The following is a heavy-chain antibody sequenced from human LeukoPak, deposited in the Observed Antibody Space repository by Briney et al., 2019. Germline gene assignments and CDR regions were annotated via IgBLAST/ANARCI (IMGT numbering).Heavy chain of an antibody. J-gene: IGHJ5*02. CDR2: INPNSGGT. D-gene: IGHD2-2*01. CDR3: ARDSQYQLLVGWFDP. V-gene: IGHV1-2*02. Sequence: ASVKVSCKASGYTFTSYYMHWVRQAPGQGLEWMGIINPNSGGTNYAQKFQGRVTMTRDTSISTAYMGLSRLRSDDTAVYYCARDSQYQLLVGWFDPWGQGTLVTVSS. CDR1: GYTFTSYY.